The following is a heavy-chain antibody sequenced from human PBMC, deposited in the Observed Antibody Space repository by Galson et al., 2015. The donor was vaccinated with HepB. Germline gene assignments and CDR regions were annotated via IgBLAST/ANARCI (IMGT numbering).Heavy chain of an antibody. CDR1: GFTFDDYT. V-gene: IGHV3-43*01. Sequence: SLRLSCAASGFTFDDYTMHWVRQAPGKGLEWVSLISWDGGSTYYADSVKGRFTISRDNSKNSLYLQMSSLRTEDTALYYCATMGWDYWGQGTLVTVSS. CDR3: ATMGWDY. J-gene: IGHJ4*02. D-gene: IGHD4/OR15-4a*01. CDR2: ISWDGGST.